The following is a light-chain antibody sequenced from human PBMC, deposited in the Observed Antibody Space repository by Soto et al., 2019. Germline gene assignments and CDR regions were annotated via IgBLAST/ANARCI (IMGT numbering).Light chain of an antibody. V-gene: IGKV3-20*01. CDR2: AAS. Sequence: EIVLTQSPGTLSLSPGERATLSCRASQSVTNSYLAWYQQKPGQAPRLLIYAASSRAPGIPDRFAGSVSGTDFTLTISRLEPEDFAVYYGQQYVSPPPCTFGQGTLLEIK. CDR3: QQYVSPPPCT. CDR1: QSVTNSY. J-gene: IGKJ2*02.